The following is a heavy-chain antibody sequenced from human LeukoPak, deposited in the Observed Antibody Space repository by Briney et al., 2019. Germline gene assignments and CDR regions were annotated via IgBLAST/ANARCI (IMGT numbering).Heavy chain of an antibody. V-gene: IGHV3-23*01. Sequence: PGGSLRLSCAACGLTFSRYAMSWVRQAPGEGVEWVRGISGSVGSTYYADSMKGRFTISRDNSKNTLYLQMNSLRAEDTAVYYCAKDIWNCGGDCYSYYFDYWGQGTLVTVSS. D-gene: IGHD2-21*02. CDR2: ISGSVGST. J-gene: IGHJ4*02. CDR3: AKDIWNCGGDCYSYYFDY. CDR1: GLTFSRYA.